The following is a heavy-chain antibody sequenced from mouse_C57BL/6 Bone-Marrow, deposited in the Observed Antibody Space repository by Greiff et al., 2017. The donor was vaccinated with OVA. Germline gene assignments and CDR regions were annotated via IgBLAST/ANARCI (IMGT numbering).Heavy chain of an antibody. Sequence: EVQRVESEGGLVQPGSSMKLSCTASGFTFSDYYMAWVRQVPEKGLEWVANINYDGSSTYYLDSLKSRFIISRDNAKNILYLQMSSLKSEDTATYYCARGWLLPYAMDYWGQGTSVTVSS. V-gene: IGHV5-16*01. D-gene: IGHD2-3*01. CDR2: INYDGSST. CDR1: GFTFSDYY. J-gene: IGHJ4*01. CDR3: ARGWLLPYAMDY.